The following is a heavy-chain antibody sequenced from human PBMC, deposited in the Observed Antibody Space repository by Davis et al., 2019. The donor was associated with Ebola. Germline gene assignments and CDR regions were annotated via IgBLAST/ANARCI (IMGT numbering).Heavy chain of an antibody. CDR2: ISSSSCTI. J-gene: IGHJ4*02. CDR1: GFTFSSYS. CDR3: ARGGPYSRSSFRGPDY. Sequence: GESLKLSCAASGFTFSSYSMNWVRQAPGKGLEWVSYISSSSCTIYYADSVKGRFTISRDNSKNTLYLQMNSLRAEDTAVYYCARGGPYSRSSFRGPDYWGQGTLVTVSS. D-gene: IGHD6-6*01. V-gene: IGHV3-48*01.